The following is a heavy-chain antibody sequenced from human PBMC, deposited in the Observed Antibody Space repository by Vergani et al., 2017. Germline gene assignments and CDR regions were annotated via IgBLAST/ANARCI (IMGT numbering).Heavy chain of an antibody. CDR3: VRHVVGATSNFDY. Sequence: EVQLVQSGAEVKKPGESLKISCEGSGYTFTEYWVGWVRQKPGKGLEWMGVVYARDSITRYSLSFEGQVTISADKSINTAYLEWDSLRASDSAMYYCVRHVVGATSNFDYWGQGTLVTVSS. V-gene: IGHV5-51*01. D-gene: IGHD1-26*01. CDR2: VYARDSIT. CDR1: GYTFTEYW. J-gene: IGHJ4*02.